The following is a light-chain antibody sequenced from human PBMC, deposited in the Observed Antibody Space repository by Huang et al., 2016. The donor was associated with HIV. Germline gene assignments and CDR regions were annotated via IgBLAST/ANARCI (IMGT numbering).Light chain of an antibody. Sequence: EIVMTQSPATLSVSPGERATLSCRASQSVTSNLAWYRQKPGQAPRLLIYDASTRATGIPARFSGSGSGTEFTLTISSLQSEDFAVYYCQQYNNWPPAFGGGTKVEIK. CDR2: DAS. V-gene: IGKV3D-15*01. CDR1: QSVTSN. CDR3: QQYNNWPPA. J-gene: IGKJ4*01.